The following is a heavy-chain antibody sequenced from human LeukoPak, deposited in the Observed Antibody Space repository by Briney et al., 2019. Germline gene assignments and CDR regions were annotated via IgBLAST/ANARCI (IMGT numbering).Heavy chain of an antibody. V-gene: IGHV3-23*01. D-gene: IGHD2/OR15-2a*01. CDR3: AKEVVPTTYYYYYYGMDV. CDR1: GFTSSSYA. Sequence: GGSLRLSCAASGFTSSSYALTWVRQAPGKGLEWVSIISGRGGNTYYADSVKGRFTISRDNSKNTLYLQLNSLRAEDTAIYYCAKEVVPTTYYYYYYGMDVWGQGTTVTVSS. CDR2: ISGRGGNT. J-gene: IGHJ6*02.